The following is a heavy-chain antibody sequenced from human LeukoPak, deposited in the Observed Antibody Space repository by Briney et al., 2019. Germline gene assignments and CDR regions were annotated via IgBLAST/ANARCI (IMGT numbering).Heavy chain of an antibody. CDR2: INSDGSST. V-gene: IGHV3-74*01. Sequence: GGSLRLSCAASGFTFSSYWMHWVRQAPGKGLVWVSRINSDGSSTNYADSVKGRFTISRDNAKNTLYLQLNNLRADDRGVYYCARDLGGATTPDYWGQGTLVTVSS. CDR3: ARDLGGATTPDY. D-gene: IGHD1-26*01. J-gene: IGHJ4*02. CDR1: GFTFSSYW.